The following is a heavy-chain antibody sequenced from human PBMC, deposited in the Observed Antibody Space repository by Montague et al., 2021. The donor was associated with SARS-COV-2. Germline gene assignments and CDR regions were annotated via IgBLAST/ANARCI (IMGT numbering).Heavy chain of an antibody. CDR2: INHSGST. J-gene: IGHJ6*02. CDR3: ARGRGTALFRRIYFGVDV. Sequence: SETLSLTCAVYGGSFSGYYWSWIRQPPGKGLEWIGEINHSGSTNXXPSLKSRVTISVDTSKNQFSLKLSSVTAADTAVYYCARGRGTALFRRIYFGVDVWGQGTTVTVSS. D-gene: IGHD1-1*01. V-gene: IGHV4-34*01. CDR1: GGSFSGYY.